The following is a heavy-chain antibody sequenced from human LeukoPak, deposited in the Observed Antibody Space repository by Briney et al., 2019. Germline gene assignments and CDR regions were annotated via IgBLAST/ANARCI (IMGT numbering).Heavy chain of an antibody. CDR1: GYSISSGYY. CDR2: IYHSGTT. CDR3: ARGVTMIGRLRFDP. Sequence: SETLSLTCTVSGYSISSGYYWGWIRQPPGKGLEWIGNIYHSGTTYYNPSLKSRVTISVDTSKSQFSLKLSSVTAADTAVYYCARGVTMIGRLRFDPWGQGTLVTVSS. D-gene: IGHD3-22*01. J-gene: IGHJ5*02. V-gene: IGHV4-38-2*02.